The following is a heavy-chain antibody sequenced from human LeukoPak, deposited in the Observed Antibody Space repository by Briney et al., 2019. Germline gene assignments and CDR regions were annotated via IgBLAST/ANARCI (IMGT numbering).Heavy chain of an antibody. CDR3: ATSPPMVRGVTFDY. D-gene: IGHD3-10*01. V-gene: IGHV1-24*01. J-gene: IGHJ4*02. CDR2: FDPEDGET. Sequence: ASVKVSFKVSGYTLTELSMHWVRQAPGKGLEWMGGFDPEDGETIYAQKFQGRVTMTEDTSTDTAYMELSSLRSEDTAVYYCATSPPMVRGVTFDYWGQGTLVTVSS. CDR1: GYTLTELS.